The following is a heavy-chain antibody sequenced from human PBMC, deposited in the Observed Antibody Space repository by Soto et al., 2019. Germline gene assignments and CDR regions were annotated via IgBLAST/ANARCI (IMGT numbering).Heavy chain of an antibody. CDR2: ISYDGSNK. D-gene: IGHD1-7*01. CDR1: GFTFSSYG. J-gene: IGHJ3*02. CDR3: AKDLSLWNYRGNAFDI. Sequence: QVQLVESGGGVVQPGRSLRLSCAASGFTFSSYGMHWVRQAPGKGLEWVAVISYDGSNKYYADSVKGRFTISRDNSKNTLYLQMISLRAEDTAVYYCAKDLSLWNYRGNAFDIWGQGTMVTVSS. V-gene: IGHV3-30*18.